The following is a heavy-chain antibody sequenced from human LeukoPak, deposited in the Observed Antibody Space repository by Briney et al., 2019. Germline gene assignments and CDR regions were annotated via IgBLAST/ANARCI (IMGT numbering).Heavy chain of an antibody. Sequence: ASVKLSCKASGYTFTGYYMHWVRQAPGQGLEWKGIISPNTGGTSYAQKSQGSVTMTRDTSIRTAYMVLRSLRSDDTAVYYCARASRYYYDSSGPPTHYYYYGMDVWGQGTTVTVSS. V-gene: IGHV1-2*02. D-gene: IGHD3-22*01. CDR2: ISPNTGGT. CDR3: ARASRYYYDSSGPPTHYYYYGMDV. J-gene: IGHJ6*02. CDR1: GYTFTGYY.